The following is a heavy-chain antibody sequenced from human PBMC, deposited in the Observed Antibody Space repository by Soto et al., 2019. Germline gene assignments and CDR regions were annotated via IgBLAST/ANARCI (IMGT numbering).Heavy chain of an antibody. D-gene: IGHD4-4*01. V-gene: IGHV5-51*01. CDR1: GYTFTDYW. CDR3: AGHFSNFRYQYDPMDV. CDR2: IYPGDSDT. J-gene: IGHJ6*03. Sequence: GHSLNISCKGSGYTFTDYWIGWVRQLPGKGLEWMGIIYPGDSDTRYSPSFQGHVTITVDKSTSTAYLQWNTLKASDTAMYYCAGHFSNFRYQYDPMDVWGTRPMVTV.